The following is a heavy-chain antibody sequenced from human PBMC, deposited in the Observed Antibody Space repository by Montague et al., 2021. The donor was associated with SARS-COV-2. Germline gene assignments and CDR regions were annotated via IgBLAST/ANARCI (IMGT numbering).Heavy chain of an antibody. J-gene: IGHJ3*01. D-gene: IGHD3-22*01. Sequence: SETLSLTCTVSGGSITNNIYYWAWIRQPPGKGLEWIGSIYYTGNTYYNPSLKSRVTISVVTSKNHFTLKLSSVTAAETAVYYCARLKRYFDSSGSSSAFDFWGQGTMVTVSS. CDR2: IYYTGNT. CDR3: ARLKRYFDSSGSSSAFDF. V-gene: IGHV4-39*02. CDR1: GGSITNNIYY.